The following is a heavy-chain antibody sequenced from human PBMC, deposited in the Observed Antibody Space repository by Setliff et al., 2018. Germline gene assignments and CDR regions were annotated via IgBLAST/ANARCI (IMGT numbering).Heavy chain of an antibody. V-gene: IGHV4-34*01. D-gene: IGHD3-10*01. CDR3: ARGGYYGSGSYKH. CDR1: GGSFSGYY. CDR2: INHSGST. Sequence: SETLSLTCAVYGGSFSGYYWSWIRQPPGKGLEWIGEINHSGSTNYNPSLKSRVTVSVDTSKNQFSLKLSSVTAADTAAYYCARGGYYGSGSYKHWGQGTLVTVSS. J-gene: IGHJ4*02.